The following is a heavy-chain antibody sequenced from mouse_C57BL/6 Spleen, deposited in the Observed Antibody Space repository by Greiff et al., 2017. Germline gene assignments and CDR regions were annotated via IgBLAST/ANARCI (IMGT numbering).Heavy chain of an antibody. J-gene: IGHJ2*01. D-gene: IGHD1-1*01. Sequence: VQLQQSGAELVKPGASVKISCKASGYAFSSYWMNWVKQRPGKGLEWIGQIYPGDGDTNYNGKFKGKATLTADKSSSTAYMQLSSLTSEDSAVYFCARSGGSSYPYFDDWGQGTTRTVSS. CDR1: GYAFSSYW. CDR2: IYPGDGDT. CDR3: ARSGGSSYPYFDD. V-gene: IGHV1-80*01.